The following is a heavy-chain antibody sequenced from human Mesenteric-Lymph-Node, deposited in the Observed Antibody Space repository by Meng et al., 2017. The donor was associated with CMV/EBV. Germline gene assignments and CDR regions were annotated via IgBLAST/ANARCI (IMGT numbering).Heavy chain of an antibody. V-gene: IGHV3-30*02. J-gene: IGHJ3*01. D-gene: IGHD1-26*01. CDR1: GFTFSSYG. Sequence: GGSLRLSCAASGFTFSSYGMHWVRQAPGKGLEWVAFIRYDGSNKYYADSVKGRFTISRDNSKNTLYLQMNSLRAEDTAAYYCAKDLAVMEWELPTPLENWGQGTMVTVSS. CDR3: AKDLAVMEWELPTPLEN. CDR2: IRYDGSNK.